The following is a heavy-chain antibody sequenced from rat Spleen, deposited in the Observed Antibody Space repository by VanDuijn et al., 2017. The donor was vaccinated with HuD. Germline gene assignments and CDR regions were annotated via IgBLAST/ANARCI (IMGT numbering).Heavy chain of an antibody. Sequence: EVQLVESGGGLVQPGRSLKLSCAASGFTFSDYYMAWVRQAPTKGLEWVASISYDGGSTYYRDSVKGRFTLSRDNAKNSLYLQMDSLGSEDTATYYCRTHGTKAARAGYYFDSWGQGVMVTVSS. CDR3: RTHGTKAARAGYYFDS. D-gene: IGHD1-2*01. CDR2: ISYDGGST. V-gene: IGHV5-20*01. J-gene: IGHJ2*01. CDR1: GFTFSDYY.